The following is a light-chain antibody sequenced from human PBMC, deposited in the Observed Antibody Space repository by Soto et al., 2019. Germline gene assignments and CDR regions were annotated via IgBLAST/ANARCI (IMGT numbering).Light chain of an antibody. V-gene: IGKV3-11*01. CDR2: DAA. J-gene: IGKJ5*01. Sequence: EIVLTPSPVTLSLSPVERATLSCRASQSVSSYLAWYQQRPAQAPRLLIYDAANRATGIPARFSGSGSGTDFTLTIDNLEPEDFSIYYCQQRNNWPPITFGQGTRLEIK. CDR3: QQRNNWPPIT. CDR1: QSVSSY.